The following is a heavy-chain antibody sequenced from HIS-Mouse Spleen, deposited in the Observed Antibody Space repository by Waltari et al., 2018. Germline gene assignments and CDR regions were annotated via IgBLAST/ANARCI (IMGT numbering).Heavy chain of an antibody. CDR1: GGSISSGGYY. J-gene: IGHJ3*02. CDR2: IYYSGST. D-gene: IGHD2-2*01. CDR3: ATVGGYCSSTSCYDAFDI. V-gene: IGHV4-31*03. Sequence: QVQLQESGPGLVKPSQTLSLTCTFSGGSISSGGYYWSWTRQHPGKGLEWIGYIYYSGSTYYNPSLKSRVTISVDTSKNQFSLKLSSVTAADTAVYYCATVGGYCSSTSCYDAFDIWGQGTMVTVSS.